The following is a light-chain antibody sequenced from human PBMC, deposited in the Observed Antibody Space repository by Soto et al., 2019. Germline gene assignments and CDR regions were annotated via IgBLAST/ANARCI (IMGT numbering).Light chain of an antibody. CDR2: DAS. Sequence: ESVLTQSPATLSLSPGERASLSCSASQSISTYIAWYQQKPGQAPRLLMYDASNRAPGIPARFSGRGSGTDFTLTISSLEPEDFAVYYCQQRSNWPSYTFGQGTKLEIK. V-gene: IGKV3-11*01. CDR3: QQRSNWPSYT. J-gene: IGKJ2*01. CDR1: QSISTY.